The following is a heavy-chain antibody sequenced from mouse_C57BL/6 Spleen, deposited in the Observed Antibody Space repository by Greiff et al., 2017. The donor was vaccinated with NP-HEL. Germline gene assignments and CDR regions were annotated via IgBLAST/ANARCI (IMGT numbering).Heavy chain of an antibody. CDR3: ASHGYYDAMDY. CDR1: GYAFSSYW. V-gene: IGHV1-80*01. CDR2: IYPGDGDT. D-gene: IGHD2-2*01. J-gene: IGHJ4*01. Sequence: VQGVESGAELVKPGASVKISCKASGYAFSSYWMNWVKQRPGKGLEWIGQIYPGDGDTNYNGKFKGKATLTADKSSSTAYMQLSSLTSEDSAVYFCASHGYYDAMDYWGQGTSVTVSS.